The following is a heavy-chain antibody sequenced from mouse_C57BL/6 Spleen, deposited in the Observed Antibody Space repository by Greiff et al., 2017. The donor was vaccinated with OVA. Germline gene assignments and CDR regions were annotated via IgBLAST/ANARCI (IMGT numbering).Heavy chain of an antibody. J-gene: IGHJ1*03. CDR1: GFNFKDYY. V-gene: IGHV14-2*01. Sequence: EVKLLESGAELVKPGASVKLSCTASGFNFKDYYMHWVKQRTEQGLEWIGRIDPEDGATKYAPKFPGKATITANTSSNTAYLQLSSLTSEDTDVYYCARVDYAGSYCYIDVWGKGTTVTVSS. D-gene: IGHD2-4*01. CDR2: IDPEDGAT. CDR3: ARVDYAGSYCYIDV.